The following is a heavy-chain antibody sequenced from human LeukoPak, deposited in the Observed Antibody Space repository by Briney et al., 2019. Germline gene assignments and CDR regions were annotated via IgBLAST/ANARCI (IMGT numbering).Heavy chain of an antibody. CDR3: AKVVKAAAGTGPMGY. Sequence: GGSLRLSCAASGFTFSSYAMSWLRQAPGKGLEWVSAISGSGGSTYYADSVKGRFTISRDNSKNTLYLQMNSLRAEDTAVYYCAKVVKAAAGTGPMGYWGQGTLVTVSS. CDR1: GFTFSSYA. V-gene: IGHV3-23*01. D-gene: IGHD6-13*01. J-gene: IGHJ4*02. CDR2: ISGSGGST.